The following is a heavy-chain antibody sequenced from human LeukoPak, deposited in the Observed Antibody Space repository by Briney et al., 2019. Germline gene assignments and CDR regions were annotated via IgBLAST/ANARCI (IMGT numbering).Heavy chain of an antibody. D-gene: IGHD6-13*01. CDR1: GFTFSSHG. Sequence: GGSLRLSCAASGFTFSSHGMHWVRQAPGKGLEWVAVISYDGSNKYYADSVKGRFTISRDNSKNTLYLQMNSLRAEDTAVYYCAKDPPYSSSWYGYYYYHGMDVWGQGTTVTVPS. CDR3: AKDPPYSSSWYGYYYYHGMDV. J-gene: IGHJ6*02. V-gene: IGHV3-30*18. CDR2: ISYDGSNK.